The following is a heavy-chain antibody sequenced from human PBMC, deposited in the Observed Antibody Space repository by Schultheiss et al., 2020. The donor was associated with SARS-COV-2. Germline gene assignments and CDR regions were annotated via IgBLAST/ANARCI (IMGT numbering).Heavy chain of an antibody. V-gene: IGHV3-13*03. CDR3: ARGVGDASTNTILNAFDI. Sequence: AGSLRLSCAACGFTFSSYDMHWVRQATGKGLEWVSAIGTAGDTYYPGSVKGQFTISRENAKNSLYLQMNSLRAGDTAVYYCARGVGDASTNTILNAFDIWGPGTMVTVSS. CDR2: IGTAGDT. CDR1: GFTFSSYD. D-gene: IGHD3-3*01. J-gene: IGHJ3*02.